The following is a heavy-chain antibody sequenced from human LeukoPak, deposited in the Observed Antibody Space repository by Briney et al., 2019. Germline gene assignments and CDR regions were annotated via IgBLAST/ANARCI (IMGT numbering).Heavy chain of an antibody. V-gene: IGHV4-59*01. J-gene: IGHJ5*02. CDR3: ARGRSGWYGCFDP. CDR2: IYYSGST. D-gene: IGHD6-19*01. CDR1: GGSISSYY. Sequence: SETLSLTCTVSGGSISSYYWSWIRQPPGKGLEWIGYIYYSGSTNYNPSLKSRVTISVDTSKNQFSLKLSSVTAADTAVYYCARGRSGWYGCFDPWGQGTLVTVSS.